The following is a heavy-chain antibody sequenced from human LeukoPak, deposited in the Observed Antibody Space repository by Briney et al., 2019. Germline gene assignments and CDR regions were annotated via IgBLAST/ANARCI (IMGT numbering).Heavy chain of an antibody. CDR2: ISSSSSYI. Sequence: GGSPRLSCAASGFTFSSYSMNWVRQAPGKGLEWVSSISSSSSYIYYADSVKGRFTISRDNAKYSLYLQMNSLRAEDTAVYYCARYGASSDYDFRRPSFFDSWGQGTLITVSS. CDR3: ARYGASSDYDFRRPSFFDS. CDR1: GFTFSSYS. J-gene: IGHJ4*02. D-gene: IGHD5-12*01. V-gene: IGHV3-21*01.